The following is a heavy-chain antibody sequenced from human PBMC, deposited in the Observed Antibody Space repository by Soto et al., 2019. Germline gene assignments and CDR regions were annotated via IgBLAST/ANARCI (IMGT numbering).Heavy chain of an antibody. Sequence: QVRLVESGGGVVQPGRSLRLSCEASGFTFSNYVIHWVRQAPGKGLEWVAGISYDGSNKYYADSVKGRFTISRDNSKNRMYLEMNSRRDEDTAVYHCAKSVIAATNWFDPWGKGTLVTVSS. CDR3: AKSVIAATNWFDP. V-gene: IGHV3-30*18. CDR1: GFTFSNYV. CDR2: ISYDGSNK. D-gene: IGHD2-15*01. J-gene: IGHJ5*02.